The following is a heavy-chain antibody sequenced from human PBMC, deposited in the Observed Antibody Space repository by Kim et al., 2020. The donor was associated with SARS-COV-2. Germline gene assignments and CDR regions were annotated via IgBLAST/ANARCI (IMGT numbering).Heavy chain of an antibody. CDR3: ARGNYFDY. J-gene: IGHJ4*02. Sequence: KWYNDYAVSVESRITINPDTSKTQFSLQLNSVTPEDTAVYYCARGNYFDYWGQGTLVTVSS. CDR2: KWYN. V-gene: IGHV6-1*01.